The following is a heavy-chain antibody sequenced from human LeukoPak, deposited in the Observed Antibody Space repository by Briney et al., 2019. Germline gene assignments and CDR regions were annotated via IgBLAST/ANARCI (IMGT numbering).Heavy chain of an antibody. Sequence: GGSLRLSCAASGFSFSNYAMHWVRQAPGQGLEWMGWINPNSGGTNYALKFQGRVTMTRDTSISTAYMELSRLRSDDTAVYYCARSVRGDPFDYWGQGTLVTVSS. CDR1: GFSFSNYA. J-gene: IGHJ4*02. V-gene: IGHV1-2*02. D-gene: IGHD2-21*02. CDR2: INPNSGGT. CDR3: ARSVRGDPFDY.